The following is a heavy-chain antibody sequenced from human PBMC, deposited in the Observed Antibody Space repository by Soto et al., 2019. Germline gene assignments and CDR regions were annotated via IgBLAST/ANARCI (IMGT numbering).Heavy chain of an antibody. J-gene: IGHJ3*02. D-gene: IGHD6-19*01. V-gene: IGHV1-2*04. CDR3: ARVFMGTVAGAFDI. CDR2: INPNSGGT. Sequence: QVQLVQSGAEVKKPGASVKVSCKASGYTFTGYYMHWVRQAPGQGLEWMGWINPNSGGTNYAQKFQGWVTMTRNTSISTAYMELSRLRSDDTAVYYCARVFMGTVAGAFDIWGQGTMVTVSS. CDR1: GYTFTGYY.